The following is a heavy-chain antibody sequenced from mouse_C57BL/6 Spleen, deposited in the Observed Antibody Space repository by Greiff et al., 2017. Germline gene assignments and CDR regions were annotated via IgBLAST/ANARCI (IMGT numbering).Heavy chain of an antibody. CDR3: ARRDGSSLYYFDY. CDR1: GFTFSSYG. Sequence: EVQVVESGGDLVRPGGSLKLSCAASGFTFSSYGMSWVRQTPDKRLEWVATISSGGSYTYYPDSVKGRFTISRDNAKNTLYLQMSSLKSEDTAMYYCARRDGSSLYYFDYWGQGTTLTVSS. CDR2: ISSGGSYT. J-gene: IGHJ2*01. D-gene: IGHD1-1*01. V-gene: IGHV5-6*01.